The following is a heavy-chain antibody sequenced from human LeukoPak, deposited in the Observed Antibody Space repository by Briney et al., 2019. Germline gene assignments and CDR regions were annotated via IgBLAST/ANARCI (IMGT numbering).Heavy chain of an antibody. CDR2: ISTSGST. CDR1: GGSISNYY. Sequence: PSETLSPTCTVSGGSISNYYWTWIRQPAGKGLEWIGRISTSGSTNYNPSLKSRVTISVDKSKNQFSLKLSSVTAADTAVYYCVRGLMEGYYGSGAPFDYWGQGTLVTVSS. J-gene: IGHJ4*02. D-gene: IGHD3-10*01. V-gene: IGHV4-4*07. CDR3: VRGLMEGYYGSGAPFDY.